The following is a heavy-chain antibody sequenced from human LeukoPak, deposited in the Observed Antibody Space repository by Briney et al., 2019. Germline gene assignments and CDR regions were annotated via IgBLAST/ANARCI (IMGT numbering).Heavy chain of an antibody. J-gene: IGHJ3*01. D-gene: IGHD2/OR15-2a*01. CDR2: ISNDGSDE. CDR3: AQARHCTTATCASAAFDA. Sequence: QPGGSLRLSCAASGFTFNMHAMPWVRQAPGKGLEWVAVISNDGSDEYYADSVRGRFPVSRDNFKNTVFLQMNSLRPEDTAVYYCAQARHCTTATCASAAFDAWGQGTMVTVSS. CDR1: GFTFNMHA. V-gene: IGHV3-30-3*02.